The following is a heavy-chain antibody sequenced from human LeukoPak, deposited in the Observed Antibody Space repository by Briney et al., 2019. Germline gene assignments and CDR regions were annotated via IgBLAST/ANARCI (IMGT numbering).Heavy chain of an antibody. CDR3: ARSSYRYCTSTSCSYNWFDP. V-gene: IGHV4-39*01. CDR1: GGSVNNTSYY. Sequence: SETLSLTCTVSGGSVNNTSYYWGWVRQPPGKGLEWIGSVYYSGNTYYNPSLESRATISVDMSKNQFSLKLSSVTAADTAVYYCARSSYRYCTSTSCSYNWFDPWGQGTLVTVSS. CDR2: VYYSGNT. D-gene: IGHD2-2*01. J-gene: IGHJ5*02.